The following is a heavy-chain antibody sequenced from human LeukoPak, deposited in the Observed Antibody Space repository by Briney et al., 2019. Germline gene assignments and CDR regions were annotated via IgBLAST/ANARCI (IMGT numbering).Heavy chain of an antibody. CDR3: ARDPTTVTTIFDS. CDR1: GVSISAYY. Sequence: NPSETLSLTCSVSGVSISAYYWSWIRQPAGKGLEWIGRIYPGESIYASENTNYNPSLKSRVSTSGDTSKNQVSLKLRSVTAADTAVYYCARDPTTVTTIFDSWGQGTLVTVSS. CDR2: IYPGESIYASENT. J-gene: IGHJ4*02. V-gene: IGHV4-4*07. D-gene: IGHD4-17*01.